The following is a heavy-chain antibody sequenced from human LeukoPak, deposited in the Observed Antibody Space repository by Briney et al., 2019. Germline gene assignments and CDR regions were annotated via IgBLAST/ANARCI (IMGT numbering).Heavy chain of an antibody. CDR1: GFTFSTYW. V-gene: IGHV3-7*01. Sequence: GGSLRLSCATSGFTFSTYWMTWVRRAPGKGLEWVANINQDGSEQNYVDSVKGRFTISRDNAKNSLYLQMNSLRGEDTAVYSCARDQGTTMTSYAFHIWGQGTMVTVSS. J-gene: IGHJ3*02. CDR3: ARDQGTTMTSYAFHI. D-gene: IGHD4-17*01. CDR2: INQDGSEQ.